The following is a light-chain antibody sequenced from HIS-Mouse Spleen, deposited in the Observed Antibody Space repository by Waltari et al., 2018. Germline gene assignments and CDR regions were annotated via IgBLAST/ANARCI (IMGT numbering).Light chain of an antibody. J-gene: IGLJ2*01. V-gene: IGLV3-25*03. Sequence: SYELTQQPSVSVSPGQTARSTCSGAALPKQCVYRSQQKPGQAPVLVIYKDSERPSGIPERFSGSSSGTTVTLTISGVQAEDEADYYCQSADSSGTYVVFGGGTKLTVL. CDR1: ALPKQC. CDR3: QSADSSGTYVV. CDR2: KDS.